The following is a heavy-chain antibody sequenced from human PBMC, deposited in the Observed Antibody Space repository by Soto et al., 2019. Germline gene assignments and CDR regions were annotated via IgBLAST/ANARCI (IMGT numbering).Heavy chain of an antibody. CDR3: ARHQSGSGSYYSDYYYYGMDV. J-gene: IGHJ6*02. D-gene: IGHD3-10*01. Sequence: EVQLLESGGGLVQPGGSLRLSCAASGFTFSTYAMSWVRQAPGKGLEWVSGISGSGGSTNYADSVKGRFTISRDNSKNTLYLQMNSLRAEDTAVYYCARHQSGSGSYYSDYYYYGMDVWGQGTTVTVSS. CDR2: ISGSGGST. V-gene: IGHV3-23*01. CDR1: GFTFSTYA.